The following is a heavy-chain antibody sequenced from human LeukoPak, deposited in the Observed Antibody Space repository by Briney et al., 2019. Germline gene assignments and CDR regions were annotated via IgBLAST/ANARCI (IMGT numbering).Heavy chain of an antibody. CDR3: AKGRRSVTAGEDY. CDR1: GFTFTNHW. D-gene: IGHD2-21*02. Sequence: GGSLRLSCAASGFTFTNHWMSWVRQAPGKGLDWVANINQDGSEKFYVDSVKGRFTISRDNAKNSLYLQMNSLRAEDAAVYYCAKGRRSVTAGEDYWGQGTLVTVSS. CDR2: INQDGSEK. V-gene: IGHV3-7*03. J-gene: IGHJ4*02.